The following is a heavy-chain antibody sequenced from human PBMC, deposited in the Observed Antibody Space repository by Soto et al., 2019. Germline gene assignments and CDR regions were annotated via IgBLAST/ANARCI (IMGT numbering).Heavy chain of an antibody. CDR1: GGSISSGGYY. Sequence: SETLSLTCAVSGGSISSGGYYWSWIRQHPGKGLEWIGYIYYSGSTYYNPSLKSRVTISVDTSKNQFSLKLSSVTAADTAVYYCARAPRGDTAPWYWGQGTLVTVSS. J-gene: IGHJ4*02. CDR2: IYYSGST. D-gene: IGHD5-18*01. V-gene: IGHV4-31*11. CDR3: ARAPRGDTAPWY.